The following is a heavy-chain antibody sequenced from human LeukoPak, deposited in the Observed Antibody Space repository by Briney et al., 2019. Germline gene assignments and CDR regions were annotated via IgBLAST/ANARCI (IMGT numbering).Heavy chain of an antibody. V-gene: IGHV3-48*02. Sequence: QPGGSLRLSCAVSGFTFSSYGMNWVRQAPGKGREGVSYISSSSTTIFYADSVKGRFTISRDNAKNSLYLQMNSLRDEDTAVYYCTKGMVRGVIPPSDYWGQGTLVTVSS. CDR1: GFTFSSYG. J-gene: IGHJ4*02. CDR2: ISSSSTTI. CDR3: TKGMVRGVIPPSDY. D-gene: IGHD3-10*01.